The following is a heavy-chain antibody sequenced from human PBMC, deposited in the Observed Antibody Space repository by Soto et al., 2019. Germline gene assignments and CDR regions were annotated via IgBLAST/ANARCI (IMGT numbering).Heavy chain of an antibody. CDR2: LYYSGST. CDR1: GGSIISSNYY. V-gene: IGHV4-39*01. D-gene: IGHD6-6*01. CDR3: ARRREVLERYSSSSYYFDY. J-gene: IGHJ4*02. Sequence: SETLSLTCTVSGGSIISSNYYWGWIRQPPGKGLEWIGSLYYSGSTYYNPSLKSRVTISVDTSKNQFSLKLNSVTAADTAVYYCARRREVLERYSSSSYYFDYWGQRTLVTVSS.